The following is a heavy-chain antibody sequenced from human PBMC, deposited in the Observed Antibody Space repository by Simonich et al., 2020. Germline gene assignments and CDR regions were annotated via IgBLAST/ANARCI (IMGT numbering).Heavy chain of an antibody. Sequence: QVQLVQSGAEVKKPGASVKVSCKASGYTFTSYDINWGQQATGQGLEWRGWMNPNRGNTGYAQKFQGRVTITRNTSISTAYMELSSLRSEDTAVYYCARTYSGSYYYFDYWGQGTLVTVSS. V-gene: IGHV1-8*03. CDR1: GYTFTSYD. CDR2: MNPNRGNT. J-gene: IGHJ4*02. D-gene: IGHD1-26*01. CDR3: ARTYSGSYYYFDY.